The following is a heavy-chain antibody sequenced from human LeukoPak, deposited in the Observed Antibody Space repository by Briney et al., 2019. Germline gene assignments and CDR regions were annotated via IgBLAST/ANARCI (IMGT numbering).Heavy chain of an antibody. Sequence: PGGSLRLSCATSGFTFSNSNMNWVRQAPGKGLEWVSFISSSSSNIKYADSVKGRFTISRDNAKNSLFLQMNNLRDEDTAVYYCARPLVFGGRGTLVTVSS. J-gene: IGHJ4*02. D-gene: IGHD2-21*01. CDR2: ISSSSSNI. V-gene: IGHV3-48*02. CDR1: GFTFSNSN. CDR3: ARPLVF.